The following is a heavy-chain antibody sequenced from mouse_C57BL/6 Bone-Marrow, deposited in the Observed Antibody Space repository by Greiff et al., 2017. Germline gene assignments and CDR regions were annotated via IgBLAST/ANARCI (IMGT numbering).Heavy chain of an antibody. V-gene: IGHV5-4*01. CDR1: GFTFSSYA. Sequence: EVQLVESGGGLVKPGGSLKLSCAASGFTFSSYAMSLVRQTPEKRLEWVATISDGGSYTYYPDNVKGRFTISRDNAKNNLYLQMSHLKSEDTAMYYCARALYFDVWGTGTTVTVSS. J-gene: IGHJ1*03. CDR3: ARALYFDV. CDR2: ISDGGSYT.